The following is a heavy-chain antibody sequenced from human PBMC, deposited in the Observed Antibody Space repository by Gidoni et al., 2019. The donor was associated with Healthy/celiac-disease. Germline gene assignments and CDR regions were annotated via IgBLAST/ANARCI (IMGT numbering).Heavy chain of an antibody. D-gene: IGHD3-10*01. CDR1: GYTFTSYD. J-gene: IGHJ6*02. Sequence: QVQLLQSGAEVKKPGASVRVSCKASGYTFTSYDLNWMRQATGQGLEWMGWMNTNSGNTGYAQKFQGRVTMTRNTYISTAYMELSSLRSEDTAVYYCARRTMVGGVIIRVRAYYYYGMDVWGQGTTVTVSS. CDR2: MNTNSGNT. V-gene: IGHV1-8*01. CDR3: ARRTMVGGVIIRVRAYYYYGMDV.